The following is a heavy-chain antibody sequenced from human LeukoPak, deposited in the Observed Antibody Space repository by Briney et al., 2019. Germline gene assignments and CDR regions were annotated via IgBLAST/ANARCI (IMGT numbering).Heavy chain of an antibody. D-gene: IGHD4-17*01. Sequence: ASVKVSCRASGYTLFSYLTAWVRLAPGQGLEWMGWITHYNGHTNYAQKFQGRLTMTADTSTNTVYMELRSLRSDDTAVYYCARDYGDYPPTYYYYGMDVWGQGTTVTVSS. CDR1: GYTLFSYL. CDR3: ARDYGDYPPTYYYYGMDV. V-gene: IGHV1-18*01. CDR2: ITHYNGHT. J-gene: IGHJ6*02.